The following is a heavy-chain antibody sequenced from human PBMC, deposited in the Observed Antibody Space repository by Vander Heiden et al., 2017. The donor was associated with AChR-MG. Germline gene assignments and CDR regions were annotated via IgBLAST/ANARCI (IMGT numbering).Heavy chain of an antibody. CDR3: AVRSGSDPYYFDY. CDR1: GFTFNNYG. CDR2: ISGRGGST. Sequence: EVQLLESGGGSVQPGGSLRLSCAASGFTFNNYGMGWVRQAPGKGLEWVSGISGRGGSTYYADSVKGRFTISRDSSKNTVYLQMNSLRAEDTAVYSCAVRSGSDPYYFDYWGQGTLVTVSS. J-gene: IGHJ4*02. V-gene: IGHV3-23*01. D-gene: IGHD1-26*01.